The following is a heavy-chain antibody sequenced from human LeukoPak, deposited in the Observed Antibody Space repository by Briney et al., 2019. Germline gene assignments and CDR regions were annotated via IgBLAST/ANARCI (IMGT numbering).Heavy chain of an antibody. Sequence: SETLSLTCTVSGGSISSGSYYWSWIRQPAGKGLEWFGRIYTSGSTNYNPSLKSRVTISVDTSKNQFSLKLSSVTAADTAVYYCARGLRRAPDPMSFYYYGMDVWGQGTTVTVSS. CDR1: GGSISSGSYY. V-gene: IGHV4-61*02. CDR3: ARGLRRAPDPMSFYYYGMDV. J-gene: IGHJ6*02. CDR2: IYTSGST.